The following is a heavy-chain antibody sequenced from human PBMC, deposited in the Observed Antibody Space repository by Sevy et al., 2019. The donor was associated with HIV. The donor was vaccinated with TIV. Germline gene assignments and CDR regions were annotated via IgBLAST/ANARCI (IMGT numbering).Heavy chain of an antibody. D-gene: IGHD2-15*01. CDR2: IYYSGST. Sequence: SETLSLTCTVSGGSISSYYWSWIRQPPGKGLEWIGYIYYSGSTNYNPSLKSRVTISVDTSKNQFSLKLSPVTAADTAVYYCARELRGYCSGGSCYQIYYYGMDVWGQGTTVTVSS. CDR3: ARELRGYCSGGSCYQIYYYGMDV. CDR1: GGSISSYY. V-gene: IGHV4-59*01. J-gene: IGHJ6*02.